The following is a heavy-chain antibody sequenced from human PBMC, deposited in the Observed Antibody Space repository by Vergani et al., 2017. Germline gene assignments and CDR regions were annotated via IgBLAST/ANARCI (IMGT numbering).Heavy chain of an antibody. V-gene: IGHV3-73*01. CDR2: IRSKANSYAT. D-gene: IGHD3-22*01. J-gene: IGHJ4*02. CDR1: GFTFSGSA. Sequence: EVQLVESGGGFVQPGGSLKLSCAASGFTFSGSAMHWVRQASGKGLEWVGRIRSKANSYATAYAASVKGRFTISRDDSKNMAYLQMRSLKSHDTAVYYCTTTYYDGSGYYRAYFDYWGLGALVTVSS. CDR3: TTTYYDGSGYYRAYFDY.